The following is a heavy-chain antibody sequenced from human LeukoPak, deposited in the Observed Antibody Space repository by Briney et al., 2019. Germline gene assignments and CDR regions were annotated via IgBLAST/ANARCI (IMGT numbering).Heavy chain of an antibody. Sequence: GGSLRLSCAASGFTFSSYAMNWVRQAPGKGLEWVSAISGSGDNTYYADSVKGRFTISRDNSKNTLYLQMNSLRAEDTAVYYCAKVPTYYYDSRGEYYFDYWGQGTLVTVSS. CDR1: GFTFSSYA. V-gene: IGHV3-23*01. J-gene: IGHJ4*02. D-gene: IGHD3-22*01. CDR2: ISGSGDNT. CDR3: AKVPTYYYDSRGEYYFDY.